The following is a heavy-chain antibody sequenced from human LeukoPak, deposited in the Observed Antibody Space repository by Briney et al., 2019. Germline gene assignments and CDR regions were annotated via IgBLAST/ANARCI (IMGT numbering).Heavy chain of an antibody. CDR3: ARRLTQYDCFDP. J-gene: IGHJ5*02. D-gene: IGHD2-2*01. V-gene: IGHV6-1*01. Sequence: SQTLSLTCAISGDSVSSNIAAWHWIRQSPSRGLEWLGRTYYRSKWYNDYAVSVKSRVAINPDTSKNQFSLHLNSVTPEDTAVYYCARRLTQYDCFDPWGQGILVTVSS. CDR1: GDSVSSNIAA. CDR2: TYYRSKWYN.